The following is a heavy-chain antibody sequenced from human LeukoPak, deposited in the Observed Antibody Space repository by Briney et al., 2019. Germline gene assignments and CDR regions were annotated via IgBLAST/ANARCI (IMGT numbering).Heavy chain of an antibody. D-gene: IGHD3-22*01. J-gene: IGHJ4*02. Sequence: GGSLRLSCAASGFTFSSYSMNWVRQAPGKGLEWVSSISSSSSYIYYADSAKGWFTISRDNSKNTLYLQMNSLRAEDTAVYYCAKSMRKDSSGYFLDFDYWGQGTLVTVSS. CDR3: AKSMRKDSSGYFLDFDY. CDR2: ISSSSSYI. CDR1: GFTFSSYS. V-gene: IGHV3-21*04.